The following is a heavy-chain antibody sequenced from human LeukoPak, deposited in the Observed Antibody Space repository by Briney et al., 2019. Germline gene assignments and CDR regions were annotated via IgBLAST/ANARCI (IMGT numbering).Heavy chain of an antibody. D-gene: IGHD1-14*01. CDR1: EFTFSNYA. V-gene: IGHV3-23*01. Sequence: GGSLRLSCAASEFTFSNYAMNWVRQAPGKGPEWVSGISGGGGSTYYADSVKGRFTTSRDNSKNTLYLQMDSLRAEDTALYYCAKGSGINHYHWIDPWGQGTLVTVSS. CDR3: AKGSGINHYHWIDP. J-gene: IGHJ5*02. CDR2: ISGGGGST.